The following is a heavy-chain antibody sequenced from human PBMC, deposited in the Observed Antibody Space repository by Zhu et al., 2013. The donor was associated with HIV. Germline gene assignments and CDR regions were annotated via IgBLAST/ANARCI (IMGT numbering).Heavy chain of an antibody. D-gene: IGHD2-15*01. CDR3: AAVPYCSGGSCYYYYYGMDV. CDR2: IVVGSGNT. V-gene: IGHV1-58*01. J-gene: IGHJ6*02. CDR1: GFTFTSSA. Sequence: QMQLVQSGPEVKKPGTSVKVSCKASGFTFTSSAVQWVRQARGQRLEWIGWIVVGSGNTNYAQKFQERVTITRDMSTSTAYMELSSLRSEDTAVYYCAAVPYCSGGSCYYYYYGMDVWGQGTTVTVSS.